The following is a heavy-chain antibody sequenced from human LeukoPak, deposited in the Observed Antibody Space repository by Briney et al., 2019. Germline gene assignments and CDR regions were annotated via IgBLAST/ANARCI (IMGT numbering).Heavy chain of an antibody. CDR2: INHSGST. J-gene: IGHJ4*02. Sequence: PSETLSLTCAVYGGSFSGYYWSWIRQPPGKGLEWIGEINHSGSTNYNPSLKRRVTISVDTSKNQFSLKLSSVTAADTAVYYCARPKGYSYANYFDYWGQGTLVTVSS. D-gene: IGHD5-18*01. V-gene: IGHV4-34*01. CDR1: GGSFSGYY. CDR3: ARPKGYSYANYFDY.